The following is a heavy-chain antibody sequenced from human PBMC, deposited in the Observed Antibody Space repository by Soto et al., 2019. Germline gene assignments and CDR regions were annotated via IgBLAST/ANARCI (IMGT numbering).Heavy chain of an antibody. CDR1: GGTFSTSA. CDR3: ARDKDRQQLGGNYYYILDV. Sequence: QVQLMQSGAEVKNPGSSVKVSCKASGGTFSTSAISWVRQAPGEGLEWVGGIMPVFATPDYAQKFQGRVTISADESTTTAYLELTSLTTDDTAVYYCARDKDRQQLGGNYYYILDVWGQGTAITVSS. CDR2: IMPVFATP. J-gene: IGHJ6*02. V-gene: IGHV1-69*12. D-gene: IGHD3-3*02.